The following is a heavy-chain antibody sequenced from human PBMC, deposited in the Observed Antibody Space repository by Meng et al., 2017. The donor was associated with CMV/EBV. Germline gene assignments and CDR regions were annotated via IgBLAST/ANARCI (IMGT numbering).Heavy chain of an antibody. J-gene: IGHJ3*02. CDR2: IYHSGST. CDR1: GYSISSGYY. D-gene: IGHD3-3*01. V-gene: IGHV4-38-2*02. Sequence: SETLSLTCTVSGYSISSGYYWGWIRQPPGQGLEWIGSIYHSGSTYYNPSLKSRVTISVDTSKNQFSLKLSSVTAADTAVYYCARVGKYYDFWSGYSDAFDIWGQGTMVTVSS. CDR3: ARVGKYYDFWSGYSDAFDI.